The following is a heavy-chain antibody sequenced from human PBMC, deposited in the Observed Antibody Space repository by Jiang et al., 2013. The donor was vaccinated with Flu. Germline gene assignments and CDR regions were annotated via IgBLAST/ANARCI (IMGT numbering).Heavy chain of an antibody. CDR3: AGGPGITMIVVVIGAFDI. CDR2: IYYSGST. D-gene: IGHD3-22*01. Sequence: GLVKPSETLSLTCTVSGGSISSSSYYWGWIRQPPGKGLEWIGSIYYSGSTYYNPSLKSRVTISVDTSKNQFSLKLSSVTAADTAVYYCAGGPGITMIVVVIGAFDIWGQGTMVTVSS. J-gene: IGHJ3*02. V-gene: IGHV4-39*07. CDR1: GGSISSSSYY.